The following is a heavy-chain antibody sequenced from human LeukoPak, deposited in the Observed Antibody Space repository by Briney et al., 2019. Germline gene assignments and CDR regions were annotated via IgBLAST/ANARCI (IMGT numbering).Heavy chain of an antibody. V-gene: IGHV1-2*04. CDR3: ARSKIGVQYYFDY. Sequence: ASVKVSCKASGYTFTGYYMHWVRQAPGQGLEWMGWINPNSGGTNYAQKFQGWVTMTRDTSTSTAYMELSRLRSDDTAVYYCARSKIGVQYYFDYWGQGTLVTVSS. CDR2: INPNSGGT. CDR1: GYTFTGYY. J-gene: IGHJ4*02. D-gene: IGHD3-22*01.